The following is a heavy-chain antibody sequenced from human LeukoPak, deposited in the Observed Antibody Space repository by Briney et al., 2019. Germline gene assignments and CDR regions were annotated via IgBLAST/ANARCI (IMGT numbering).Heavy chain of an antibody. V-gene: IGHV3-23*01. D-gene: IGHD3-3*01. CDR2: ISGSGGST. Sequence: SGGSLRLSCVASGFTFSSYAMSWVRQAPGKGLEWVSAISGSGGSTYYADSVKGRFTISRDNSKNTLYLQMNSLRAEDTAVYYCAKEGSDFWSGFYYYYYMDVWGKGTTVTVSS. J-gene: IGHJ6*03. CDR1: GFTFSSYA. CDR3: AKEGSDFWSGFYYYYYMDV.